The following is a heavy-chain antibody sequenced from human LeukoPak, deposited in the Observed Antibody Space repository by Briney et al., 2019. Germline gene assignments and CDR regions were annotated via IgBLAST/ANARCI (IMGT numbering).Heavy chain of an antibody. CDR2: INSNGGST. CDR1: GFTFSSYA. J-gene: IGHJ4*02. Sequence: GGSLRLSCAASGFTFSSYAMHWVRQAPGKGLEYVSAINSNGGSTYYANYVKGRFTISRDNSQNTLYLQLGRLRAEDMAVYYCARVGYYDFWSGYSYLDYWGQGTLVTVSS. V-gene: IGHV3-64*01. CDR3: ARVGYYDFWSGYSYLDY. D-gene: IGHD3-3*01.